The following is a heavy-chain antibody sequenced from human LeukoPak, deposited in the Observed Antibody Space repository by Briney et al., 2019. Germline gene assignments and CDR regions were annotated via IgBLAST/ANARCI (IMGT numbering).Heavy chain of an antibody. CDR3: ARGLLYTENFSRNWFDA. D-gene: IGHD2-2*02. J-gene: IGHJ5*02. CDR1: GGSISHSSYY. Sequence: PSETLSLTCTVSGGSISHSSYYWGWIRQPPGKGLEWMGSIYYSGSTCYNPSLKSRVTMPLDTSKNQFSLNLSPVTAADTAVYYCARGLLYTENFSRNWFDAWGQGILVIVSS. V-gene: IGHV4-39*07. CDR2: IYYSGST.